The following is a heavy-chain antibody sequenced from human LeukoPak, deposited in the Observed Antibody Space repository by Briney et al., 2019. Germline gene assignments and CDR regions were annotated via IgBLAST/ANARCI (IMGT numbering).Heavy chain of an antibody. D-gene: IGHD3/OR15-3a*01. CDR3: AKDGHYYYYYMDV. Sequence: GSLRLSCAASGFTFSSYAMSWVRQAPGKGLEWVSVISGSGGSTYYEDSVKGRFTISRDNSKNTLYLQMNSLRAEDTAVYYCAKDGHYYYYYMDVWGKGTTVTVSS. CDR1: GFTFSSYA. V-gene: IGHV3-23*01. J-gene: IGHJ6*03. CDR2: ISGSGGST.